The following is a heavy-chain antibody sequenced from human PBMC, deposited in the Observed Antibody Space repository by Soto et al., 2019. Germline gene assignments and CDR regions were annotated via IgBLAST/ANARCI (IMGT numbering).Heavy chain of an antibody. D-gene: IGHD6-6*01. CDR2: INPSGGST. Sequence: ASVKVSCKASGYTFTIYYMHWVRQAPGQGLEWMGIINPSGGSTSYAQKFQGRVTMTRDTSTSTVYMELSSLRSEDTAVYYCARDPESKSIAARFDYWGQGTLVTVSS. V-gene: IGHV1-46*03. J-gene: IGHJ4*02. CDR3: ARDPESKSIAARFDY. CDR1: GYTFTIYY.